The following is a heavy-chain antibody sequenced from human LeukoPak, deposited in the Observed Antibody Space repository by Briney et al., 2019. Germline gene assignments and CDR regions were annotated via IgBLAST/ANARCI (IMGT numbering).Heavy chain of an antibody. CDR2: IKKDGSEK. CDR3: ARFISLGA. J-gene: IGHJ5*02. Sequence: GRSLSPSCAVSRFTFNSNWTSWVRQAPGKGLEWAANIKKDGSEKNDVDSVKGRFTISRDNAKNSLYLQMDRLRAEDTAVYYCARFISLGAWGQGTLVTVSS. CDR1: RFTFNSNW. D-gene: IGHD3-16*01. V-gene: IGHV3-7*01.